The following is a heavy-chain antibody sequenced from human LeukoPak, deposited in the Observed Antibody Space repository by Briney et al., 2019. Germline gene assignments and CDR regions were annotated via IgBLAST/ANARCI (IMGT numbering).Heavy chain of an antibody. V-gene: IGHV3-23*01. CDR2: ISGNGGST. CDR1: GSTFSSYA. J-gene: IGHJ4*02. CDR3: AKPGYCTNGVCYNGGEFDY. D-gene: IGHD2-8*01. Sequence: PGGSLRLSCAASGSTFSSYAMSWVRQAPGKGLEWVSTISGNGGSTYYADSVRGRFTISRDNSKNTLYLQMNSLRAEDTAVYYCAKPGYCTNGVCYNGGEFDYWGQGTLVTVSS.